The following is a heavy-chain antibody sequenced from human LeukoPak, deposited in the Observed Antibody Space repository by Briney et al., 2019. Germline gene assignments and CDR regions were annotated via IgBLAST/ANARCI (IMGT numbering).Heavy chain of an antibody. CDR1: GFTFSSYG. V-gene: IGHV3-33*01. Sequence: PGGSLRLSCAASGFTFSSYGMHWVRQAPGKGLEWVAVMWYDGSNKYYADSVKGRFTISRDNSKNTLYLQMNSLRAEDTAVYYCARDRNGNYGRWGFDYWGQGTLVTVSS. CDR2: MWYDGSNK. J-gene: IGHJ4*02. D-gene: IGHD4-17*01. CDR3: ARDRNGNYGRWGFDY.